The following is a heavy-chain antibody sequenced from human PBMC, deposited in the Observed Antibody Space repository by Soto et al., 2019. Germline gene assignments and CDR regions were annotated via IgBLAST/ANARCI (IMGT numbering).Heavy chain of an antibody. Sequence: QVQLVESGGGVVQPGRSLRLSCAASGFTFSSYGMHWVRQAPGKGPEWVAVIWYDGSNKYYADSVKGRFTISRDNSKNTLYLQMNSLRAEDTAVYYCARPTTPYYYYYMDVWGKGTTVTVSS. CDR1: GFTFSSYG. V-gene: IGHV3-33*01. CDR2: IWYDGSNK. D-gene: IGHD4-4*01. CDR3: ARPTTPYYYYYMDV. J-gene: IGHJ6*03.